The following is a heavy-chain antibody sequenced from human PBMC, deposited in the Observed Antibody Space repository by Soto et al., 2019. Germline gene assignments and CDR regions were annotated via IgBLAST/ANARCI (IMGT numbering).Heavy chain of an antibody. D-gene: IGHD1-1*01. CDR3: ARDHRLDRRLRSFDP. CDR1: GGTFSSYA. V-gene: IGHV1-69*13. J-gene: IGHJ5*02. CDR2: IIPIFGTA. Sequence: ASVKVSCKASGGTFSSYAISWVRQAPGQGLEWMGGIIPIFGTANYAQKFQGRVTITADESTSTAYMELSSLRSEDTAVYYCARDHRLDRRLRSFDPWGQGTLVTVSS.